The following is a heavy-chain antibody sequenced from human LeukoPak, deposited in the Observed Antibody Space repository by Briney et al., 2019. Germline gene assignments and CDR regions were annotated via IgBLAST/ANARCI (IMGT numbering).Heavy chain of an antibody. D-gene: IGHD4-23*01. CDR1: GFTFSSYG. CDR3: ARAPGYGGNPGVYNAFDI. Sequence: GGSLRLSCAASGFTFSSYGMHWVRQAPGKGLEWVAVIWYDGSNKYYADSVKGRFTISRDNSKNTLYLQMNSLRAEDTAVYYCARAPGYGGNPGVYNAFDIWGQGTMVTVSS. CDR2: IWYDGSNK. J-gene: IGHJ3*02. V-gene: IGHV3-33*01.